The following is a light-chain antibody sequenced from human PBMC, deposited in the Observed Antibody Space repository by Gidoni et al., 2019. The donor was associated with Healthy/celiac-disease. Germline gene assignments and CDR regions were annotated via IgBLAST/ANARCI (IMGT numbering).Light chain of an antibody. CDR3: QAWDSSTAQGV. V-gene: IGLV3-1*01. CDR1: KLGDKY. CDR2: QDS. Sequence: SYELTQPPSVSVSPGQTPSITCSGDKLGDKYACWYQQKPGQSPVLVIYQDSKRPSGIPERFSGSNSGNTATLTISGTQAMDEADYYCQAWDSSTAQGVFGTGTKVTVL. J-gene: IGLJ1*01.